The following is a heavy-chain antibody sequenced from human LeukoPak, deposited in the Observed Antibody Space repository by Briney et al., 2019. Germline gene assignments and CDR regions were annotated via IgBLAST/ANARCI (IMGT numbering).Heavy chain of an antibody. CDR3: ARDRAIGMVRGVIIGGGWFDP. D-gene: IGHD3-10*01. CDR1: GYTFTSYG. J-gene: IGHJ5*02. CDR2: ISAYNGNT. Sequence: ASVKVSCKASGYTFTSYGISWVRQAPGQGLEWMGWISAYNGNTNYAQKLQGRVTMTTDTSTSTAYMELRSLRSDDTAVYCCARDRAIGMVRGVIIGGGWFDPWGQGTLVTVSS. V-gene: IGHV1-18*01.